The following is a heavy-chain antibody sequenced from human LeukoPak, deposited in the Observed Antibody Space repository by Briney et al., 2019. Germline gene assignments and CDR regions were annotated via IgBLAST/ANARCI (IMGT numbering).Heavy chain of an antibody. CDR2: IYSSGST. D-gene: IGHD4/OR15-4a*01. Sequence: TGGSLRLSCTASGFTFSSYAMNWVRQPPGKGLEWVGEIYSSGSTNYNPSLKSRVTISVDKSKNQFSLKLNSVTAADTAVYYCARIETPAQVLPDNWGQGTLVTVSS. CDR3: ARIETPAQVLPDN. CDR1: GFTFSSYAM. V-gene: IGHV4-4*02. J-gene: IGHJ4*02.